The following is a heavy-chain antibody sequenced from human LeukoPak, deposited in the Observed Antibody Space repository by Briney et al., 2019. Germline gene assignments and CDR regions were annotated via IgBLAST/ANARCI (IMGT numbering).Heavy chain of an antibody. Sequence: ASVKVSCKASGYTFTSYDINWVRQAPGQGLEWMGWINAGNGNTKYSQKFQGRVTITRDTSASTAYMELSSLRSEDTAVYYCARGGLSAYSLFDYWGQGTLVTVSS. CDR1: GYTFTSYD. CDR3: ARGGLSAYSLFDY. J-gene: IGHJ4*02. V-gene: IGHV1-3*01. D-gene: IGHD2-15*01. CDR2: INAGNGNT.